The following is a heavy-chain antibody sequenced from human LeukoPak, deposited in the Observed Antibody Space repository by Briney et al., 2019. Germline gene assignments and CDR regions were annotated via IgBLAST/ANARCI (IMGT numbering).Heavy chain of an antibody. Sequence: GGSLRLSCAASGFTFSSYSMNWVRLAPGKGLEWGSSISGSSSYIYYADSVKGRFTISRDNANNSLYLQMNSLRAEDTAVYYCARVHSGSYQYYYYYYMDVWGKGTTVTVSS. CDR3: ARVHSGSYQYYYYYYMDV. J-gene: IGHJ6*03. CDR1: GFTFSSYS. D-gene: IGHD1-26*01. V-gene: IGHV3-21*01. CDR2: ISGSSSYI.